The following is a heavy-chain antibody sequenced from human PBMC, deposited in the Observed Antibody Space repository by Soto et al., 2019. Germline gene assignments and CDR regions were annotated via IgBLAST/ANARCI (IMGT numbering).Heavy chain of an antibody. Sequence: SETLSLTCTVSGGSISSGGYYWSWIRQHPGKGLEWIGYIYYSGSTYYNPSLKSRVTISVGKFKNQFSLKLSSVTAADTAVYYCARVWVDTAMVRGFDYWGQGTLVTVSS. CDR2: IYYSGST. D-gene: IGHD5-18*01. CDR3: ARVWVDTAMVRGFDY. V-gene: IGHV4-31*03. J-gene: IGHJ4*02. CDR1: GGSISSGGYY.